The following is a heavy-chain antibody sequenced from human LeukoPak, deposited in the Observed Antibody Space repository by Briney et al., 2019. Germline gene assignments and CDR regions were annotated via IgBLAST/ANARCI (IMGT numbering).Heavy chain of an antibody. CDR1: GYTFTSYD. CDR3: ASAVDTAMVEGDYYYMDV. D-gene: IGHD5-18*01. V-gene: IGHV1-8*01. CDR2: MNPNSGNT. J-gene: IGHJ6*03. Sequence: ASVKVSCKASGYTFTSYDINWVRQATGQGLEWMGWMNPNSGNTGYAQKFQGRVTITADESTSTAYMELSSLRSEDTAVYYCASAVDTAMVEGDYYYMDVWGKGTTVTVSS.